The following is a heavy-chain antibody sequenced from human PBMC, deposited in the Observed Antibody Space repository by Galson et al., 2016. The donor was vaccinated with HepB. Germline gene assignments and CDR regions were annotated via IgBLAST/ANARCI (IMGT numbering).Heavy chain of an antibody. V-gene: IGHV5-51*01. CDR3: ARSSRPGGGFHEMDV. CDR1: GYNFMNNY. J-gene: IGHJ6*02. D-gene: IGHD3-16*01. CDR2: IYPADSEI. Sequence: QSGAEVKKPGESLTISCKASGYNFMNNYIGWVRQMPGKGLEWMGMIYPADSEIKYSPSFQGQVTISADKSIGTAYLQWTSLKASDTAMYYCARSSRPGGGFHEMDVWGLGTTVIVSS.